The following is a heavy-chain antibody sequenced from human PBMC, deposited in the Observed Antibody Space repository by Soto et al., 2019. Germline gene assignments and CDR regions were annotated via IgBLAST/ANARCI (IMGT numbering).Heavy chain of an antibody. D-gene: IGHD1-26*01. J-gene: IGHJ4*02. CDR1: GYTFTSYA. Sequence: QVQLVQSGAEVKKPGASVKVSCKASGYTFTSYAMHWVRQAPGQRLEWMGWINAGNGNTKYSQKFQGRVTITRDTTASTAYKELSSLLSEDTAVYYCARGLGLYYFDYWGQGTLVTVSS. CDR3: ARGLGLYYFDY. V-gene: IGHV1-3*01. CDR2: INAGNGNT.